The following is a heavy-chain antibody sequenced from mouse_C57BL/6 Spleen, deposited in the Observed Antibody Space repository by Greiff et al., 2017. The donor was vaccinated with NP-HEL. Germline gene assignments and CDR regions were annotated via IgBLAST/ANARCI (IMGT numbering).Heavy chain of an antibody. Sequence: VQLQQSGAELVMPGASVKLSCKASGYTFTSYWMHWVKQRPGQGLEWIGEIDPSDSYTNYNQKFKGKSTLTVDKSSSTAYMQLSSLTSEDSAVYYCARGDYGLIFDYWGQGTTLTVSS. CDR2: IDPSDSYT. V-gene: IGHV1-69*01. J-gene: IGHJ2*01. D-gene: IGHD1-2*01. CDR1: GYTFTSYW. CDR3: ARGDYGLIFDY.